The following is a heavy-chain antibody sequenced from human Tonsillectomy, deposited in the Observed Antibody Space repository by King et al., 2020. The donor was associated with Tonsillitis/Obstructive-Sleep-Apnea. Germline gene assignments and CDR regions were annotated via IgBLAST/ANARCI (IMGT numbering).Heavy chain of an antibody. Sequence: VQLVESGAEVKKPGASVKVSCTASGYTFTGFFLHWVRQAPGHGLEWMGWINPNSGGTEYAQKFRGWVTMTRDTSINTAYMELNRLRSGDTAIYYCATTLDTGSFYRDYFDSWGQGTLLTVSS. D-gene: IGHD1-26*01. CDR2: INPNSGGT. V-gene: IGHV1-2*04. CDR1: GYTFTGFF. CDR3: ATTLDTGSFYRDYFDS. J-gene: IGHJ4*02.